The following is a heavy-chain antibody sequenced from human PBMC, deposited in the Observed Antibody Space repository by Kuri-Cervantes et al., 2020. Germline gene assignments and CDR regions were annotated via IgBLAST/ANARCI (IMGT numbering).Heavy chain of an antibody. CDR1: GFTFSSYW. CDR3: ARDLSRDDYNYEGDY. Sequence: GGSLRLSCAASGFTFSSYWMSWVRQAPEKGLEWVANIKQDGSEKYYVDSVKGRFTISRDNAKNSLYLQMNSLRAEDTAMYYCARDLSRDDYNYEGDYWGQGTLVTVSS. V-gene: IGHV3-7*01. D-gene: IGHD5-24*01. J-gene: IGHJ4*02. CDR2: IKQDGSEK.